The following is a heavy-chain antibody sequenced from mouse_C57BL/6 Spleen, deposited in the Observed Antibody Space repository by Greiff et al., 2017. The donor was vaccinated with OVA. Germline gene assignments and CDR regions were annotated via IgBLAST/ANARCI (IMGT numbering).Heavy chain of an antibody. D-gene: IGHD2-9*01. Sequence: QVQLQQPGAELVMPGASVKLSCKASGYTFTSYWMHWVKQRPGQGLEWIGEIDPSDSYTNYNQKFKGKSTLTVDKSSSTAYMQLSSLTSEDSAVYYCARRPYYGYDEFAYWGQGTLVTVSA. CDR2: IDPSDSYT. J-gene: IGHJ3*01. CDR1: GYTFTSYW. CDR3: ARRPYYGYDEFAY. V-gene: IGHV1-69*01.